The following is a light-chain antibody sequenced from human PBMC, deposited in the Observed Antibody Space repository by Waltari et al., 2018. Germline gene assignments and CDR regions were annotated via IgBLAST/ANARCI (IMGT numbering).Light chain of an antibody. J-gene: IGKJ5*01. Sequence: EIVLTQSPATLSLAPGESVTLSCGASPSVGSGLPWYQHQPARAPRLVVYDASNRATGIPARFSGSGSETDFSLTISGLEPEDFAVYYCLQRYSWPITLGQGTRLEIK. V-gene: IGKV3-11*01. CDR1: PSVGSG. CDR3: LQRYSWPIT. CDR2: DAS.